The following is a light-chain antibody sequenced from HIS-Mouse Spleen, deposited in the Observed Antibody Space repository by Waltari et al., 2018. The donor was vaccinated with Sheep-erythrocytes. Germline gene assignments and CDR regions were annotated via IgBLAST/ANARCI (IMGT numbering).Light chain of an antibody. V-gene: IGLV3-10*01. J-gene: IGLJ3*02. CDR1: ALPKKY. CDR2: EDS. CDR3: YSTDSSGNHWV. Sequence: SYELTQPPSVSVSPGQTARITCSGDALPKKYAYWYQQKSGQAPVLVIYEDSKRPSGIPERFSGSTSGQMATLTISGAQVEDEADYYCYSTDSSGNHWVVGGGTKLTVL.